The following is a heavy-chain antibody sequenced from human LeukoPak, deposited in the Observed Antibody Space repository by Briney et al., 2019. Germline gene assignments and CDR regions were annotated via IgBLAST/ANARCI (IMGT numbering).Heavy chain of an antibody. D-gene: IGHD4-23*01. J-gene: IGHJ4*02. Sequence: SETLSLTCTVSGGSISSSSYYWGWIRQPPGKGLEWIGSIYYSGSTYYNPSLKSRVTISVDTSKSQFSLKLSSVTAADTAVYYCARGFRDYGGNSGYWGQGTLVTVSS. V-gene: IGHV4-39*07. CDR2: IYYSGST. CDR1: GGSISSSSYY. CDR3: ARGFRDYGGNSGY.